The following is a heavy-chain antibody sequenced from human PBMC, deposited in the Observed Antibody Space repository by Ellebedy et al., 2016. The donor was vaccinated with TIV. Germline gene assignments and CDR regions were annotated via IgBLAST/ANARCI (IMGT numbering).Heavy chain of an antibody. CDR1: AFTFSAYG. J-gene: IGHJ3*01. Sequence: GESLKISCTASAFTFSAYGMNRVRQAPGKGLEWVSSITESGGNTYYADSVKGRFTISRDNSKDTLYLQMNSLRAEDTAIYYCARDPVGVGPAFDVWGQGTMVTVSS. CDR3: ARDPVGVGPAFDV. D-gene: IGHD4-23*01. CDR2: ITESGGNT. V-gene: IGHV3-23*01.